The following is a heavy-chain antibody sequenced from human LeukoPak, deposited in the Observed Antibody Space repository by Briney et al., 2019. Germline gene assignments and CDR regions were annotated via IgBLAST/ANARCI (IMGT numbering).Heavy chain of an antibody. J-gene: IGHJ5*02. CDR1: GYTFTSYG. CDR2: ISAYNGNT. Sequence: GASVKVSCKASGYTFTSYGISWVRQAPGQGLEWMGWISAYNGNTNYAQKLQGRVTMTTDTSTSTAYMELRSLRSDDTAVYYCARGLMGCSSTSCFEFNPWAQGTLVTVSS. CDR3: ARGLMGCSSTSCFEFNP. V-gene: IGHV1-18*01. D-gene: IGHD2-2*01.